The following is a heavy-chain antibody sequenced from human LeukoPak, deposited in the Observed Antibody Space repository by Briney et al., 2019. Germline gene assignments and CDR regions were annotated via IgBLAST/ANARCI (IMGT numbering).Heavy chain of an antibody. CDR1: GGSISSYY. J-gene: IGHJ4*02. Sequence: SETLSLTCTVSGGSISSYYWGWIRQPPGKGLEWIGSIYYSGSTYYNPSLKSRVTISVDTSKNQFSLKLSSVTAADTAVYYCARHSRRVAAASADYWGQGTLVTVSS. D-gene: IGHD6-13*01. V-gene: IGHV4-39*01. CDR2: IYYSGST. CDR3: ARHSRRVAAASADY.